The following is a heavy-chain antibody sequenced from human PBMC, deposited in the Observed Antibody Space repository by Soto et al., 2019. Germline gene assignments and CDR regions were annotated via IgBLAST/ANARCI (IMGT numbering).Heavy chain of an antibody. J-gene: IGHJ6*03. CDR2: ISVYNGNT. CDR3: ARRLHLGELSSQYYYYYMDV. Sequence: ASVKVSCKASGYTFTSYGISWVRQAPGQGLEWMGWISVYNGNTNYAQKVKGRVTMTTEPSTSTAYMELRSLRSDDTAVYYCARRLHLGELSSQYYYYYMDVWGKGTTVTVSS. D-gene: IGHD3-16*02. CDR1: GYTFTSYG. V-gene: IGHV1-18*01.